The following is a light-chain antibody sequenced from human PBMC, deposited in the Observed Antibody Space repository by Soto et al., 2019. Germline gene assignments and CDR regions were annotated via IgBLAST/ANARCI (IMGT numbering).Light chain of an antibody. V-gene: IGLV2-14*03. CDR3: CSYTSSNTYV. CDR2: DVT. Sequence: QSVLTQPASVSGSLGQSITISCTGTSSDVGGFDYVSWYQHQPGKAPKLIIYDVTSRPSGVSSHFSGSKSGNTASLTISGLLAEDEADHHCCSYTSSNTYVFGTGTKVTVL. CDR1: SSDVGGFDY. J-gene: IGLJ1*01.